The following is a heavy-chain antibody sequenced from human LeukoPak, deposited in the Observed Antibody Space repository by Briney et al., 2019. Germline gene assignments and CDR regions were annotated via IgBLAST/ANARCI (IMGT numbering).Heavy chain of an antibody. CDR3: ATTYSGNIDY. J-gene: IGHJ4*02. CDR2: INHSGST. V-gene: IGHV4-34*01. Sequence: SETLSLTCAVYGGSFSGYYWSWIRQPPGKGLEWIGEINHSGSTNYNPSLKSRVTISVDTSKNQFSLKLSSVTAADTAVYYCATTYSGNIDYWGQGTLVTVSP. D-gene: IGHD1-26*01. CDR1: GGSFSGYY.